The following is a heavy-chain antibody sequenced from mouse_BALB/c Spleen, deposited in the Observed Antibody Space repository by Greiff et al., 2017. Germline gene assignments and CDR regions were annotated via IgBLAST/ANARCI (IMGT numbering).Heavy chain of an antibody. CDR2: ISDGGSYT. Sequence: EVMLVESGGGLVKPGGSLKLSCAASGFTFSDYYMYWVRQTPEKRLEWVATISDGGSYTYYPDSVKGRFTISRDNAKNNLYLQMSSLKSEDTAMYYCASDNHYYAMDYWGQGTSVTVSS. J-gene: IGHJ4*01. CDR3: ASDNHYYAMDY. CDR1: GFTFSDYY. V-gene: IGHV5-4*02.